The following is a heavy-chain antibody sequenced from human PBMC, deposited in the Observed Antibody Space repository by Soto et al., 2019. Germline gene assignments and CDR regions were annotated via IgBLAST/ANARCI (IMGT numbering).Heavy chain of an antibody. V-gene: IGHV3-73*01. D-gene: IGHD6-13*01. CDR1: GFTFSGSA. Sequence: GGSLRLSCAASGFTFSGSAMHWVRQASGKGLEWVGRIRSKANSYATAYAASVKGRFTISRDDSKNTAYLQMNSLKTEDTAVYYCTSQVRQQAGWAAFDFWGQGTMVTVSS. J-gene: IGHJ3*01. CDR3: TSQVRQQAGWAAFDF. CDR2: IRSKANSYAT.